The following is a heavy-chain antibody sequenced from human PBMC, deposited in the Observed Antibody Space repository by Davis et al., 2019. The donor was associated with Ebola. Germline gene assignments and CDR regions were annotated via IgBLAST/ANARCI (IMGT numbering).Heavy chain of an antibody. CDR1: GNTFTRYD. J-gene: IGHJ4*02. CDR3: ARRGIQLWLHPDY. V-gene: IGHV1-18*01. D-gene: IGHD5-18*01. CDR2: ISAYNGNT. Sequence: ASVKVSCKASGNTFTRYDIHWVRQAPGQGLEWMGWISAYNGNTNYAQKLQGRVTMTTDTSTSTAYMELRSLRSDDTAVYYCARRGIQLWLHPDYWGQGTLVTVSS.